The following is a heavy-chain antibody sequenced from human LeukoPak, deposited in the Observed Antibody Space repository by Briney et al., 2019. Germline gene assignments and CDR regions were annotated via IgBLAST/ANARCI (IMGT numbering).Heavy chain of an antibody. V-gene: IGHV5-51*01. CDR3: ARRRLTGYSSSWYSDY. D-gene: IGHD6-13*01. Sequence: GESLKISCKGSGYNFNTYWIGWVRQMPEKGLEWMGIIYPGDSDTRYGPSFQGQVTISADRSISTAYLQWSSLKSSDTAMYYCARRRLTGYSSSWYSDYWGQGTLVTVSS. CDR2: IYPGDSDT. J-gene: IGHJ4*02. CDR1: GYNFNTYW.